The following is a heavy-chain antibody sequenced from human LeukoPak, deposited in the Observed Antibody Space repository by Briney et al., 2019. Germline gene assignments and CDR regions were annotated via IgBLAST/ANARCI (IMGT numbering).Heavy chain of an antibody. CDR1: GGSFSSNYW. Sequence: SETLSLTCAVSGGSFSSNYWWSWVRQPPGKGLEWIGEIHHSGSTNYNPSLKSRVTISVDKSKNQFSLKLSSVTAADTAVYYCATLAFNYYGSGSYVDYWGQGTLVTVSS. V-gene: IGHV4-4*02. J-gene: IGHJ4*02. CDR2: IHHSGST. CDR3: ATLAFNYYGSGSYVDY. D-gene: IGHD3-10*01.